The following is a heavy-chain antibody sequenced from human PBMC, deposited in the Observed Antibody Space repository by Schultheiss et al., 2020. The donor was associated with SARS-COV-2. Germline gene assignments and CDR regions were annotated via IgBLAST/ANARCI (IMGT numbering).Heavy chain of an antibody. Sequence: GGSLRLSCAASGFTFSSYEMNWVRQAPGKGLEWVSYISSSGSTIYYADSVKGRFTISRDNAKNSLYLQMNSLRAEDTAVYYCARDPPADGGWLRLGYYYYYYMDVWGKGTTVTVSS. CDR1: GFTFSSYE. CDR3: ARDPPADGGWLRLGYYYYYYMDV. V-gene: IGHV3-48*03. CDR2: ISSSGSTI. J-gene: IGHJ6*03. D-gene: IGHD5-12*01.